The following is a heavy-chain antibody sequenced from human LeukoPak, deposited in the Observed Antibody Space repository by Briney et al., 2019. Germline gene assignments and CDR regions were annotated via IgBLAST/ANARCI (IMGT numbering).Heavy chain of an antibody. V-gene: IGHV3-66*01. Sequence: GGSLRLSCAASGFTVSSDYMSWVRQAPGKGLEWVSVIYSGGSTYYADSVKGRFTISRDNSKNTLYLQMNSLRAEDTAVYYCAKDLGATPYGMDVWGQGTTVTVSS. CDR2: IYSGGST. CDR1: GFTVSSDY. D-gene: IGHD1-26*01. J-gene: IGHJ6*02. CDR3: AKDLGATPYGMDV.